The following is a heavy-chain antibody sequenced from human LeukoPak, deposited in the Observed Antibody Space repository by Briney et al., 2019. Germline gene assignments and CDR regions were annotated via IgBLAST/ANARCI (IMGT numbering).Heavy chain of an antibody. CDR1: GGPFSNYC. D-gene: IGHD6-19*01. Sequence: PSETLSLTCTVCGGPFSNYCGNWMRQSPGKGLEWIGYTCDSANTYYNPSLKSRVTISVDTSKNHFSLKLTSTTAADTAVYYCERWHDSGRYFDHWGRGTSVTVSS. V-gene: IGHV4-59*01. J-gene: IGHJ4*02. CDR2: TCDSANT. CDR3: ERWHDSGRYFDH.